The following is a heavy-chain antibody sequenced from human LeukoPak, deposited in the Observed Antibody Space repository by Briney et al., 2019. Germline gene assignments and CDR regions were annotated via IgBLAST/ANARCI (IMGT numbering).Heavy chain of an antibody. Sequence: GGSLRLSCAASGFTFSNYGMNWVRQAPGKGLEWVANIKQDGSEKYYVDSVKGRFTISRDNAKNSLYLQMNSLRAEDTAVYYCARDKGQWLVPLDYWGQGTLVTVSS. J-gene: IGHJ4*02. CDR1: GFTFSNYG. CDR3: ARDKGQWLVPLDY. CDR2: IKQDGSEK. D-gene: IGHD6-19*01. V-gene: IGHV3-7*01.